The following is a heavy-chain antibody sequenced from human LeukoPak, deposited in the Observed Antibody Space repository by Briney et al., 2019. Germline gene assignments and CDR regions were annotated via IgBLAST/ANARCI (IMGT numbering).Heavy chain of an antibody. V-gene: IGHV1-2*06. CDR1: GHTFTSYG. Sequence: ASVKVSCKASGHTFTSYGISWVRQAPGQGLEWMGRINPNSGGTNYAQKFQGRVTMTRDTSISTVYMELSRLRSDDTAVYYCARVGYYESSGYYEYWGQGTLVTVSS. J-gene: IGHJ4*02. D-gene: IGHD3-22*01. CDR3: ARVGYYESSGYYEY. CDR2: INPNSGGT.